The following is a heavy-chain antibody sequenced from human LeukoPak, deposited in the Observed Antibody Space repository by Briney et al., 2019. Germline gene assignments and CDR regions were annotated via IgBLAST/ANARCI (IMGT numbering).Heavy chain of an antibody. V-gene: IGHV4-59*01. Sequence: PSETLSLTCTVSGGSISSYYWSWIRQPPGKGLEWIGYIYYSGSTNYNPSLKSRVTISVDTSKNQFSLKLSSVTAADTAVYYCARRWGATKGGAFDIWGQGTMVTVSS. J-gene: IGHJ3*02. CDR1: GGSISSYY. CDR2: IYYSGST. D-gene: IGHD1-26*01. CDR3: ARRWGATKGGAFDI.